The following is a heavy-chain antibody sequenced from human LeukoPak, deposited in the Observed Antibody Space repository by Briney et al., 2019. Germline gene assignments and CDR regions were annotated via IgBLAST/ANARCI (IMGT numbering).Heavy chain of an antibody. CDR2: IWYDGSNK. D-gene: IGHD2-2*01. J-gene: IGHJ6*03. V-gene: IGHV3-33*01. CDR3: ARRYCSSSSCSKFYHYYYYMDV. Sequence: GGSLRLSCAASGFTFSHYGMHWVRQAPGKGLEWVAVIWYDGSNKYYADSVKGRFTISRDNSKNTLYLQMNSLRVDDTAVYYCARRYCSSSSCSKFYHYYYYMDVWGKGTTVTVAS. CDR1: GFTFSHYG.